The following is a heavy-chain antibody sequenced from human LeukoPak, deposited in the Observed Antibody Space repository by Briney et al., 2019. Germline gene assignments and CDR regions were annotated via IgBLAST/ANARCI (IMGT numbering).Heavy chain of an antibody. V-gene: IGHV3-23*01. CDR3: AKDAPTSSTYYDILTGYSSFDY. D-gene: IGHD3-9*01. CDR2: ISGSGGST. J-gene: IGHJ4*02. CDR1: GFTFSSYA. Sequence: GGSLRLSCAASGFTFSSYAMSWVRQAPGKGLEWVSAISGSGGSTYYADSVKGRFTISRDNSKNTLYLQMNSLGAEDTAVYYCAKDAPTSSTYYDILTGYSSFDYWGQGTLVTVSS.